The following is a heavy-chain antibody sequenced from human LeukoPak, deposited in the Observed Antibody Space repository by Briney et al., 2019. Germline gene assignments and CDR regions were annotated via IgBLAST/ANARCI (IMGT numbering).Heavy chain of an antibody. D-gene: IGHD6-6*01. J-gene: IGHJ6*02. CDR1: GFTFSSYW. V-gene: IGHV3-7*01. Sequence: GGSLRLSCAASGFTFSSYWMSWVRQAPGKGLEWVANIKHDGSEKYYVDSVKGRFTISRDNAKNSLYLQMNSLRAEDTAVYYCARVLIAARPGEFRYYGMDVWGQGTTVTVSS. CDR3: ARVLIAARPGEFRYYGMDV. CDR2: IKHDGSEK.